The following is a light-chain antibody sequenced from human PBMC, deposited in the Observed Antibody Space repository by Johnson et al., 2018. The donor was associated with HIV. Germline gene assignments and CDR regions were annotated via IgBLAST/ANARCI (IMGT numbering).Light chain of an antibody. Sequence: QSALTQPPSVSAAPGQKVTISCSGSSSNIGNNYVSWYQQLPGTAPKLLIYDNNQLPSGIPDRFSGSKSGTSATLGLTGLQTGDEADYYCGTWDSSLSAYYVFGTGTKVTVL. CDR1: SSNIGNNY. J-gene: IGLJ1*01. CDR2: DNN. V-gene: IGLV1-51*01. CDR3: GTWDSSLSAYYV.